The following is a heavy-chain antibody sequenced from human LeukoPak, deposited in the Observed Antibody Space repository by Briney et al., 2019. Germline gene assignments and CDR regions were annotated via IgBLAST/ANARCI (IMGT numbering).Heavy chain of an antibody. D-gene: IGHD6-19*01. CDR1: GGSFSGYY. V-gene: IGHV4-34*01. CDR2: INHSGST. CDR3: ARVLGIAVAGERKNDY. J-gene: IGHJ4*02. Sequence: SETLSLTCAVYGGSFSGYYWSWIRRPPGKGLEWIGEINHSGSTNYNPSLKSRVTISVDTSKNQFSLKLSSVTAADTAVYYCARVLGIAVAGERKNDYWGQGTLVTVSS.